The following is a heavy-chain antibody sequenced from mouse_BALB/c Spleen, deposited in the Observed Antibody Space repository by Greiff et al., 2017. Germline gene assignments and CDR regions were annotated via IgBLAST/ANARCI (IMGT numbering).Heavy chain of an antibody. Sequence: EVQLQESGPELVKPGASVKMSCKASGYTFTSYVMHWVKQKPGQGLEWIGYINPYNDGTKYNEKFKGKATLTSDKSSSTAYMELSSLTSEDSAVYYCARAGWSYAMDYWGQGTSVTVSS. V-gene: IGHV1-14*01. D-gene: IGHD3-1*01. J-gene: IGHJ4*01. CDR2: INPYNDGT. CDR3: ARAGWSYAMDY. CDR1: GYTFTSYV.